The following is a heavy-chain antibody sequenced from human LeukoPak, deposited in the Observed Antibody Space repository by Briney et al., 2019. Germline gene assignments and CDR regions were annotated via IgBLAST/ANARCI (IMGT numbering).Heavy chain of an antibody. J-gene: IGHJ4*02. D-gene: IGHD6-19*01. CDR1: GFTFSSYS. Sequence: GGSLRLSCAASGFTFSSYSMNWVRQAPGKGLEWVSSISSSSSYIYYADSVKGRFTISRDNAKNSLYLQMNSLRAEDTAVYYCARDNSPKYSSGWYDYGYWGQGTLVTVDS. CDR3: ARDNSPKYSSGWYDYGY. CDR2: ISSSSSYI. V-gene: IGHV3-21*01.